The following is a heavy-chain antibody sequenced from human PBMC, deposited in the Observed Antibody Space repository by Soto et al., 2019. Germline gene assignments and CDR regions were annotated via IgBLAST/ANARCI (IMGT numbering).Heavy chain of an antibody. CDR2: ISSSGDTI. V-gene: IGHV3-48*03. CDR3: ARGGYCSSSLCYWQNAFDI. J-gene: IGHJ3*02. CDR1: GLTFSSYE. Sequence: EVQLVESGGGLVQPGGSLRLSCAVSGLTFSSYEMNWVRQAPGKGLEWVAYISSSGDTIYYADSVKGRFTISRDNTKNSLYLQMNSLRVEDTAVYYCARGGYCSSSLCYWQNAFDIWGQGRMVTASS. D-gene: IGHD2-2*01.